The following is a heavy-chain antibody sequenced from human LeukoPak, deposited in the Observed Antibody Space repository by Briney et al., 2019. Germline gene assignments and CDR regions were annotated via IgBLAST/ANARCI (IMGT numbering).Heavy chain of an antibody. CDR3: AKDDSSGYYSIDY. CDR2: ISGSGDNT. V-gene: IGHV3-23*01. D-gene: IGHD3-22*01. CDR1: GFTFSSHG. Sequence: GGSLRLSCAASGFTFSSHGMSWVRQAPGKGLEWVSTISGSGDNTYYADSVKGRFTISRDNSKNTLYLQMNSLRAEDTAVYYCAKDDSSGYYSIDYWGQGTLVTVSS. J-gene: IGHJ4*02.